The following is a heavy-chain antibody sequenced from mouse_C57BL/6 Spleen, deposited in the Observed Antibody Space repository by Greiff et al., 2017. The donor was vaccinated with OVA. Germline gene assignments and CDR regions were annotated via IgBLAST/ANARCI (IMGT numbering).Heavy chain of an antibody. CDR2: IDPANGNT. CDR1: GFNIKDTY. CDR3: ASNYDDYDGYAMDY. D-gene: IGHD2-4*01. J-gene: IGHJ4*01. V-gene: IGHV14-3*01. Sequence: VQLQQSVAELVRPGASVKLSCTASGFNIKDTYMHWVKQRPEQGLEWIGRIDPANGNTKYAPKFQGKATITADKSSNTAYLQLSSLTSDDTAIHYCASNYDDYDGYAMDYWGQGTSLTVSS.